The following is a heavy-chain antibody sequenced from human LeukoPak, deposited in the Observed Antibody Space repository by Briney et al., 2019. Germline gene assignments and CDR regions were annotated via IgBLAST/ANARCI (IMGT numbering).Heavy chain of an antibody. D-gene: IGHD1-7*01. V-gene: IGHV3-7*01. Sequence: PGGSLRLSCAASGFTFSSYWMSWVRQAPGKGLQSVAYISQDVSHKYYVDSVKGRFTISRDNAKNSLHLEMNSLRAEDTALYYCARVGYGGWNFGNWGQGTLVTVSS. CDR2: ISQDVSHK. CDR1: GFTFSSYW. J-gene: IGHJ4*02. CDR3: ARVGYGGWNFGN.